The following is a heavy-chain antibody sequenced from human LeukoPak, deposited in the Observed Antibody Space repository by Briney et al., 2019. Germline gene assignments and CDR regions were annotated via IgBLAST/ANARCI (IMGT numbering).Heavy chain of an antibody. CDR3: ARERYYDSSGYYSRNYCYYTDV. V-gene: IGHV4-4*07. CDR2: VYTSGST. J-gene: IGHJ6*03. Sequence: SETLSLTCTVSGGSISNYHWSWIRQPAGKVLEWIGRVYTSGSTNYNPSLKSRLTISVDKSKNQFSLKLSSVTAADTAVYHCARERYYDSSGYYSRNYCYYTDVWGKGTTVTVSS. D-gene: IGHD3-22*01. CDR1: GGSISNYH.